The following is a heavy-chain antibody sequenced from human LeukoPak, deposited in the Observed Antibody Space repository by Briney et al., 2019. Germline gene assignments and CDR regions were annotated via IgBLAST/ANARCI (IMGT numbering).Heavy chain of an antibody. D-gene: IGHD4-17*01. Sequence: GGSLRLSCAASGFTFSSYAMHWVRQAPGKGLEWVAVISYDGSNKYYADSVKGRFTFSRDNSKNTLYLQMNSLRAEDTAVYYCARDLNDYGDYSSLWGQGTLVTVSS. V-gene: IGHV3-30*04. CDR1: GFTFSSYA. J-gene: IGHJ4*02. CDR3: ARDLNDYGDYSSL. CDR2: ISYDGSNK.